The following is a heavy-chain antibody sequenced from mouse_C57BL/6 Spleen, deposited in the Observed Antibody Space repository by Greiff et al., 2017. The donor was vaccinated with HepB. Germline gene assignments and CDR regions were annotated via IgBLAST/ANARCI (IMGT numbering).Heavy chain of an antibody. Sequence: EVKLVESGGDLVKPGGSLKLSCAASGFTFSSYGMSWVRQTPDKRLEWVATISSGGSYTYYPDSVKGRFTISRDNAKNTLYLQMSSLKSEDTAMYYCARPITTVVAGPFDYWGQGTTLTVSS. CDR2: ISSGGSYT. CDR1: GFTFSSYG. V-gene: IGHV5-6*01. D-gene: IGHD1-1*01. CDR3: ARPITTVVAGPFDY. J-gene: IGHJ2*01.